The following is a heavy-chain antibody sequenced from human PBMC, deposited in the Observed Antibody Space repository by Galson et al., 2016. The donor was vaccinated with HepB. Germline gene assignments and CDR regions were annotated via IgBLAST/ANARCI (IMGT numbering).Heavy chain of an antibody. CDR2: ISYDGTKT. D-gene: IGHD4/OR15-4a*01. CDR1: GFRFDNFG. J-gene: IGHJ4*02. V-gene: IGHV3-30*18. CDR3: AKDLAGGAIDY. Sequence: SLRLSCAASGFRFDNFGMHWVRQAPGKGLEWVALISYDGTKTFYADSVKGRFTISRDNFKDTLYLQMNSLRLEDTAVFYCAKDLAGGAIDYWGQGTLVTVSS.